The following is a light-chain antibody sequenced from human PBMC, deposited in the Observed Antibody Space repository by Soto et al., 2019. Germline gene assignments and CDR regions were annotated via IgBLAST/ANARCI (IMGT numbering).Light chain of an antibody. J-gene: IGLJ3*02. Sequence: QSALTQPASVSGSLGQSITISCTGTSSDIGGYKYVSWYQQHPGKAPKIIIFEVSNRPSGVSDRFSGSNSGNTASLTISGLQAEDEADYYCTSYSRYRVLVFGGGTKVTVL. V-gene: IGLV2-14*01. CDR1: SSDIGGYKY. CDR3: TSYSRYRVLV. CDR2: EVS.